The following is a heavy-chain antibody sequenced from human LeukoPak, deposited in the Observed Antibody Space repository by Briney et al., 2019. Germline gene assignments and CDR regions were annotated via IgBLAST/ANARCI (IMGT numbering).Heavy chain of an antibody. J-gene: IGHJ4*02. Sequence: PGGSLRLSCAASGFTFSSYWMSWVRQAPGKGLEWVANIKPDGSEKYYVDSVKGRFTISRDNAENSLSLRMNSLRAEDTAVYYCARASSNYRFYWGQGTLVTVSS. CDR1: GFTFSSYW. CDR3: ARASSNYRFY. D-gene: IGHD3-10*01. CDR2: IKPDGSEK. V-gene: IGHV3-7*03.